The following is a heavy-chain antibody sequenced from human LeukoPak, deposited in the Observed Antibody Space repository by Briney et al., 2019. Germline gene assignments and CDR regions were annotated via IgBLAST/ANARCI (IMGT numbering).Heavy chain of an antibody. CDR3: VRVKGSYFDY. CDR2: ISSSGSAI. D-gene: IGHD2-15*01. J-gene: IGHJ4*02. V-gene: IGHV3-48*01. CDR1: GFPLGSYS. Sequence: GGSLRLSCAASGFPLGSYSINWVRQAPGKGLEWVSYISSSGSAIYYVDSVKGRFTVSRDNAKNSLFLQMNSPRAEDTAVYYCVRVKGSYFDYWGQGALVTVSS.